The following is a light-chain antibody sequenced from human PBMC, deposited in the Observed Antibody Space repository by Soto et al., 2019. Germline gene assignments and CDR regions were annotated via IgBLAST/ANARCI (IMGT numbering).Light chain of an antibody. CDR2: GAW. V-gene: IGKV3-11*01. CDR3: RQNVIFPWT. CDR1: QTISDD. J-gene: IGKJ1*01. Sequence: IVLNKCLLTVSQSQGDRATXSCRASQTISDDFAWYQQKAGGAPRLLIYGAWKRGPGMAARFSGGRSGTDFTLTNSRLEPEDYAVYYCRQNVIFPWTFGQGVKVDIK.